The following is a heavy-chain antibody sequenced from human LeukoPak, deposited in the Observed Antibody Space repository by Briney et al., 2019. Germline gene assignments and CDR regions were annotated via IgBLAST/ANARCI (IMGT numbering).Heavy chain of an antibody. CDR3: ARGTYDFWSGYSYYYYYMDV. D-gene: IGHD3-3*01. CDR1: GGSISSGGYY. CDR2: IYYSGST. J-gene: IGHJ6*03. Sequence: PSQTLSLTCTVSGGSISSGGYYWSWIRQHPGKGLEWIGYIYYSGSTYYNPSLKSRVTISVDTSKNQFSLKLSSVTAADTAVYYCARGTYDFWSGYSYYYYYMDVWGEGTTVTVSS. V-gene: IGHV4-31*03.